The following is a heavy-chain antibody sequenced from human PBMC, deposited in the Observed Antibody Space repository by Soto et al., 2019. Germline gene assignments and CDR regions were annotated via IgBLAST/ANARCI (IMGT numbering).Heavy chain of an antibody. CDR2: IIPMFSTV. J-gene: IGHJ1*01. V-gene: IGHV1-69*12. CDR1: GGTFSTYA. Sequence: QVQLVQSGAEVKKPGSSVKVSCKASGGTFSTYAITWVRQAPGQRLEWMGGIIPMFSTVKYAQKFQGRITITADEFTRTAYMELSSLRSEDTAVYYCARGVNPGLGYYDSSGYYYGYFQHWGQGTLVTVSS. CDR3: ARGVNPGLGYYDSSGYYYGYFQH. D-gene: IGHD3-22*01.